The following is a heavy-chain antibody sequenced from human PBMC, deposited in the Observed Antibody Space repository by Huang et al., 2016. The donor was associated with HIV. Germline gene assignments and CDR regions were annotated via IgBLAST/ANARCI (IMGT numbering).Heavy chain of an antibody. CDR2: IGGSGYTT. Sequence: EVQLLESGGGLVQPGGSLRLSCAASGFTFSSSSMRWVRQAPVKWREGVSTIGGSGYTTYNADAGKGRFAVSRDNSKNTLYLQMNSLRAEDTAVYYCAKGGAGGTIRYFQHWGQGTLVTVSS. V-gene: IGHV3-23*01. D-gene: IGHD6-13*01. J-gene: IGHJ1*01. CDR3: AKGGAGGTIRYFQH. CDR1: GFTFSSSS.